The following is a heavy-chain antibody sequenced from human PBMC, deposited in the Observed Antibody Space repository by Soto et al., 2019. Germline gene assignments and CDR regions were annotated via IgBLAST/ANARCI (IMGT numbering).Heavy chain of an antibody. V-gene: IGHV6-1*01. CDR3: SGTTSLQWSYTAV. CDR1: GDSVSSNSAA. D-gene: IGHD1-7*01. Sequence: PSQTHSLSCAISGDSVSSNSAAWNWIRQSPSRGLEWLGRTYYRSRWYNDYAVSVKSRITVNPDTSKNQFSLHLNSVTPEDTAVYYFSGTTSLQWSYTAVWDNGTTVP. CDR2: TYYRSRWYN. J-gene: IGHJ6*03.